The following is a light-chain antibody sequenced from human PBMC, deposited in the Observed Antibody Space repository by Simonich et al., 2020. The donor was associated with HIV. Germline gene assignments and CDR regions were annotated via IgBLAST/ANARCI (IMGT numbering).Light chain of an antibody. CDR2: GAS. J-gene: IGKJ1*01. V-gene: IGKV3-15*01. Sequence: EIVMTQSPATLSVSPGERATLSCRSSQSVNITLAWYQQKPGQAPRPLSYGASTRATGIPARFSGSGSGTEFTLTISSLQSEDFAVYYCQQYNNWPQTFGQGTKVEIK. CDR1: QSVNIT. CDR3: QQYNNWPQT.